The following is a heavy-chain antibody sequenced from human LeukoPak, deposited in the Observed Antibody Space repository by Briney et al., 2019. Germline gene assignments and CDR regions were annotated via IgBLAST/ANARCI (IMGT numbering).Heavy chain of an antibody. Sequence: ASVKVSCKASGYTFTSYAMHWVRQAPGQRLEWMGWINAGNGNTKYSQEFQGRVTITRDTSASTAYMELSSLRSEDMAVYYCATEKIAVAGTLDYWGQGTLVTVSS. CDR3: ATEKIAVAGTLDY. V-gene: IGHV1-3*03. J-gene: IGHJ4*02. D-gene: IGHD6-19*01. CDR2: INAGNGNT. CDR1: GYTFTSYA.